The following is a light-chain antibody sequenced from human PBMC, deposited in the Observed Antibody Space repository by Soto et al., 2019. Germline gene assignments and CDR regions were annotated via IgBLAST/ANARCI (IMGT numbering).Light chain of an antibody. Sequence: EVVLTQSPATMSLYPGEGATLSCRASQSVSTYLAWNQQKPGQAPRLLIFEASKRATGIPDRISGSGSGTDFTLTISSLEPEDFPVYYCQQRGHWPRTFGQGTKVEMK. J-gene: IGKJ1*01. CDR3: QQRGHWPRT. CDR2: EAS. CDR1: QSVSTY. V-gene: IGKV3-11*01.